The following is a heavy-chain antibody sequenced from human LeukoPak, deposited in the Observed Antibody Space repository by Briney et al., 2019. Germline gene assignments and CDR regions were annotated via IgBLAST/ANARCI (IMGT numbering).Heavy chain of an antibody. Sequence: SGTLSLTCTVSGGSVDSGYYFWSWLRPPPGKGLASIGYIHHSGSSNYSPSLKSRVAISLDTSKNQFSLKVNSMTAADTAVYYCARDHGDYGDYGNYDYWGQGILVTVSS. V-gene: IGHV4-61*01. D-gene: IGHD4-17*01. CDR1: GGSVDSGYYF. CDR3: ARDHGDYGDYGNYDY. CDR2: IHHSGSS. J-gene: IGHJ4*02.